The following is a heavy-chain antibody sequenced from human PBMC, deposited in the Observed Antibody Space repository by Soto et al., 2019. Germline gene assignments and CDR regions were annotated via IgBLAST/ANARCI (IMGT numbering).Heavy chain of an antibody. CDR1: GYSFTSCW. V-gene: IGHV5-51*01. CDR2: IYPGDSDT. Sequence: GESLKISCKGSGYSFTSCWIGWVRQMPGKGLEWMGIIYPGDSDTRYSPSFQGQVTISVDKSITTAYLQWSSLKVSDTAMYYCARHGIAETAPYYGMDGWGQGTTVTVSS. D-gene: IGHD1-1*01. CDR3: ARHGIAETAPYYGMDG. J-gene: IGHJ6*02.